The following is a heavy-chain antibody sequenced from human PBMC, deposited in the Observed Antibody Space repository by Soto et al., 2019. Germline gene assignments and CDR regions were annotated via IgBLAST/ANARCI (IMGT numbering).Heavy chain of an antibody. J-gene: IGHJ4*02. Sequence: GGSLRLSCVTSGFTFGNYWMTWVRQAPGKGLEWVASVSQDGSEKYYVESVKGRFTISRDNARNSVYLEMSSLRAGDTAVYYCARDPTTDIVVVVAAPFDHWGQGSLVTVSS. CDR3: ARDPTTDIVVVVAAPFDH. V-gene: IGHV3-7*01. D-gene: IGHD2-15*01. CDR2: VSQDGSEK. CDR1: GFTFGNYW.